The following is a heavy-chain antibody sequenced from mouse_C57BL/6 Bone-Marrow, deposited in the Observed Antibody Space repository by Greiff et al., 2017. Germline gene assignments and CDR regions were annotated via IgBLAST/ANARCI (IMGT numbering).Heavy chain of an antibody. D-gene: IGHD1-1*01. Sequence: EVKLVESGGGLVKPGGSLKLSCAASGFTFSDYGMHWVRQAPEKGLEWVAYISSGSSTIYYADTVKGRFTISRDNAKNTLFLQMTSLRSEDTAMYYCARNLLLRGYYFDYWGQGTTLTVSS. CDR3: ARNLLLRGYYFDY. CDR2: ISSGSSTI. J-gene: IGHJ2*01. V-gene: IGHV5-17*01. CDR1: GFTFSDYG.